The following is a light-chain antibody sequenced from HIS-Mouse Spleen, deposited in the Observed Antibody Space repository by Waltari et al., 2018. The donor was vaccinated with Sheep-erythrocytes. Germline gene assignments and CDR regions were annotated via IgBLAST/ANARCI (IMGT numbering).Light chain of an antibody. Sequence: QSALTQPASVSGSPGQSITISRTGTTSAVGRYNLVPWYQQHPGKAPNLMIYEGSKRPSGVSNRFSGSKSGNTASLTISGLQAEDEADYYCCSYAGSSTPWVFGGGTKLTVL. J-gene: IGLJ3*02. V-gene: IGLV2-23*01. CDR2: EGS. CDR3: CSYAGSSTPWV. CDR1: TSAVGRYNL.